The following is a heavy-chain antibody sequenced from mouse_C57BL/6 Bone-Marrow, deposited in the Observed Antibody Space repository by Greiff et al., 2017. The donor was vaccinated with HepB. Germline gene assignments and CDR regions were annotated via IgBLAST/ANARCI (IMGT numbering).Heavy chain of an antibody. CDR1: GFSLTSYG. J-gene: IGHJ1*03. Sequence: VQLQQSGPGLVQPSQSLSITCTVSGFSLTSYGVHWVRQSPGKGLEWLGVMWRGGSTDYNAAFMSRLSITKDNSKSQVFFQMNSLQADDTAIYYCAAQSTVVARYWYFDVWGTGTTVTVSS. D-gene: IGHD1-1*01. V-gene: IGHV2-5*01. CDR2: MWRGGST. CDR3: AAQSTVVARYWYFDV.